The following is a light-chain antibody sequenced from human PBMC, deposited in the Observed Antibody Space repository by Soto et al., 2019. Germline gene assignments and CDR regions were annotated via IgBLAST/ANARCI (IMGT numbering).Light chain of an antibody. J-gene: IGKJ3*01. CDR2: GAS. CDR1: HSVSSN. Sequence: IVLTQSPATLSLSPGERATLSCRASHSVSSNLAWYQQKPGQAPRLLIYGASNRATGIPARFSGSGSGTDFTLTISSLEPEDFAIYYCQQRSNWPPIFTFGPGTKVDIK. CDR3: QQRSNWPPIFT. V-gene: IGKV3-11*01.